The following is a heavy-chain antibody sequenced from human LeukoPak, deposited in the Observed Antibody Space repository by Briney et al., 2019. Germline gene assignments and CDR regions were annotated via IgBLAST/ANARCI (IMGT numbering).Heavy chain of an antibody. CDR3: AKVLVAYSSSWYEAIYYYYGMDV. CDR2: ISGSGGST. Sequence: GGSLRLSCAASGFTFSSYAMSWVRQAPGKGLEWVSAISGSGGSTYYADSVKGRFTTSRDNSKNTLYLQMNSLRAEDTAVYYCAKVLVAYSSSWYEAIYYYYGMDVWGQGTTVTVSS. D-gene: IGHD6-13*01. V-gene: IGHV3-23*01. CDR1: GFTFSSYA. J-gene: IGHJ6*02.